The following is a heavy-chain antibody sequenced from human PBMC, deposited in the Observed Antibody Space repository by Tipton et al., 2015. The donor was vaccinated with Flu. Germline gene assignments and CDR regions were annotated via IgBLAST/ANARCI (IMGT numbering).Heavy chain of an antibody. V-gene: IGHV4-38-2*01. CDR2: VSRSGNT. CDR3: SRSTYYYGSGSSDY. Sequence: LRLSCEVSGDSIRSDYYWGWVRQFPGKGLEWIGSVSRSGNTDYNPSLKSRVTISIDTSKNQFFLNMKSLTAADKAVYYCSRSTYYYGSGSSDYWGQGTLVTVSS. D-gene: IGHD3-10*01. CDR1: GDSIRSDYY. J-gene: IGHJ4*02.